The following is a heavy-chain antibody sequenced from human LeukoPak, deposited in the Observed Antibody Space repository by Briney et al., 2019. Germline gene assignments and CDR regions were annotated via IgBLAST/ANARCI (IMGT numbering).Heavy chain of an antibody. CDR1: GGSFSGYY. CDR3: AGVYDYVWGSYRPFYYGMDV. J-gene: IGHJ6*02. D-gene: IGHD3-16*02. CDR2: INHSGST. Sequence: PSETLSLTCAVYGGSFSGYYWSWIRQPPGKGLEWIGEINHSGSTNYNPSLKSRVTISLDTSKNQFSLKLSSVTAADTAVYYCAGVYDYVWGSYRPFYYGMDVWGQGTTVTVSS. V-gene: IGHV4-34*01.